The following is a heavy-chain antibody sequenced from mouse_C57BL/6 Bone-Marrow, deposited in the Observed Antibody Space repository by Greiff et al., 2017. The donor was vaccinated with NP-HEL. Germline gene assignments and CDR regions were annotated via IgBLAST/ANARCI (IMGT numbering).Heavy chain of an antibody. D-gene: IGHD2-2*01. J-gene: IGHJ3*01. CDR3: ARDYGYSPWFAY. CDR1: GYAFTNYL. Sequence: LQESGAELVRPGTSVKVSCKASGYAFTNYLIEWVKQRPGQGLEWIGVINPGSGGTNYNEKFKGKATLTADKSSSTAYMQLSSLTSEDSAVYFCARDYGYSPWFAYWGQGTLVTVSA. V-gene: IGHV1-54*01. CDR2: INPGSGGT.